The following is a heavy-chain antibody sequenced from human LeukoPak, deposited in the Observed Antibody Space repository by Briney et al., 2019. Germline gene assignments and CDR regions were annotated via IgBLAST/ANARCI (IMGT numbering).Heavy chain of an antibody. J-gene: IGHJ4*02. CDR2: ISSSRTYI. CDR3: ATYCTSTTCYAADDF. V-gene: IGHV3-21*04. D-gene: IGHD2-2*01. CDR1: GFTFSTYS. Sequence: PGGSLRLSCAASGFTFSTYSMNWVRQAPGKGLEWVSSISSSRTYISYADSVKGRFTISRDNAKNSLYLQMNSLRAEDTAVYYCATYCTSTTCYAADDFWGQGTLVTVSS.